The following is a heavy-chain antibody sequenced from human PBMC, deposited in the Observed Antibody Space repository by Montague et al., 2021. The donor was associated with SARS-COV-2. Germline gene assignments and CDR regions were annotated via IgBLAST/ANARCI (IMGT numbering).Heavy chain of an antibody. J-gene: IGHJ6*03. Sequence: SETLSLTCTVSGGSISSYYWSWIRQPPGKGLEWIGYIYYSGSTNYNPSPKSRVTISVDTPKNQFSLKLSSVTAADTAVYYCAGTYYDFWSGFFHYYYMDVWGKGTTVTVSS. D-gene: IGHD3-3*01. V-gene: IGHV4-59*01. CDR1: GGSISSYY. CDR2: IYYSGST. CDR3: AGTYYDFWSGFFHYYYMDV.